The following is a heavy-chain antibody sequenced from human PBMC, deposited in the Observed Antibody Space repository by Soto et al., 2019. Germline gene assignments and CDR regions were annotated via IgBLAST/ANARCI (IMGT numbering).Heavy chain of an antibody. CDR3: ARHWVTTTKTFDC. CDR1: GGSISSSSYY. Sequence: SETLSLTCTVSGGSISSSSYYWGWIRQPPGKGLEWIGSIYYSGSTYFNPSLKSRVTISVDTSKNQFSLKLSSVTAADTAVYYGARHWVTTTKTFDCWGQGTLVTVDS. J-gene: IGHJ4*02. CDR2: IYYSGST. D-gene: IGHD4-17*01. V-gene: IGHV4-39*01.